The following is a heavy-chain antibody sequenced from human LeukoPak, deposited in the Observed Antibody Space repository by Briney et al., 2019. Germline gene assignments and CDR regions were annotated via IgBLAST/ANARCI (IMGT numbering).Heavy chain of an antibody. Sequence: GGSLRLSCAASGFTFSSYSMNWVRQAPGKGLEWVSSISSSSSYIYYADSVKGRFTISRDNAKNSLYLQMNRLRAEDTAIYYCARDTGCSSDLGRDGFDIWGQGTMVTVSS. CDR1: GFTFSSYS. D-gene: IGHD6-19*01. V-gene: IGHV3-21*01. CDR3: ARDTGCSSDLGRDGFDI. J-gene: IGHJ3*02. CDR2: ISSSSSYI.